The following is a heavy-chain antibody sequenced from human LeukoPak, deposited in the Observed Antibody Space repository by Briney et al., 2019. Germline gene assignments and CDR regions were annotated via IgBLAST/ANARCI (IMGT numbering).Heavy chain of an antibody. Sequence: GGSLRLSCAASGFTFDTYRMNWVRQAPGKGLEWVSSISASGSYIYYADSLKGRFTISRDNAKNSLYLQMNSLRAGDTAVYYCAKFSGSGWGNYYFDCWGQGTLVTVSS. CDR1: GFTFDTYR. CDR3: AKFSGSGWGNYYFDC. J-gene: IGHJ4*02. V-gene: IGHV3-21*04. D-gene: IGHD6-19*01. CDR2: ISASGSYI.